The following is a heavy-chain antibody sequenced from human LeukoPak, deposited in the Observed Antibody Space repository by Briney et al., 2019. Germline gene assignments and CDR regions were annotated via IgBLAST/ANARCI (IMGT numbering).Heavy chain of an antibody. CDR2: IYYSGST. V-gene: IGHV4-61*01. J-gene: IGHJ6*03. D-gene: IGHD5-12*01. CDR3: ARAPYDPVPYYYYMDV. Sequence: SETLSLTCTVSGGSISSDSSFWGWAWIRQPPGKGLEWIGYIYYSGSTNYNPSLKSRVTISVDTSKNQFSLKLSSVTAADTAVYYCARAPYDPVPYYYYMDVWGKGTTVTISS. CDR1: GGSISSDSSF.